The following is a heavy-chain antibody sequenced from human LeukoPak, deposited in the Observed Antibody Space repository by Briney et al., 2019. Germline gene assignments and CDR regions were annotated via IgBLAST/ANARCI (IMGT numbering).Heavy chain of an antibody. CDR1: GDSISYGY. CDR3: ARGRVARYRYGLPAPFSFDF. J-gene: IGHJ4*02. CDR2: LYDSENT. D-gene: IGHD5-18*01. Sequence: SETLSLTCIVSGDSISYGYWSWLRQPPGRGLEWIGHLYDSENTNYSPSLMSRVTISVGTSRNQFSLKMTSVTAADTALYYCARGRVARYRYGLPAPFSFDFWGQGILVSVSS. V-gene: IGHV4-59*01.